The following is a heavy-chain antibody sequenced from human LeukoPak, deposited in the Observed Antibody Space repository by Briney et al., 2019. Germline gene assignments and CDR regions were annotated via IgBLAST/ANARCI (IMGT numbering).Heavy chain of an antibody. D-gene: IGHD6-13*01. CDR2: ISYDGSNK. J-gene: IGHJ6*02. V-gene: IGHV3-30-3*01. Sequence: GGSLRLSCAASGFTFSSYAMHWVRQAPGKGLEWVAVISYDGSNKYYADSVKGRFTISRDNSKNTLYLQMNSLRAEDTAVYYCARDLSMDISSWYSWDYGMDVWGQGTTVTVSS. CDR3: ARDLSMDISSWYSWDYGMDV. CDR1: GFTFSSYA.